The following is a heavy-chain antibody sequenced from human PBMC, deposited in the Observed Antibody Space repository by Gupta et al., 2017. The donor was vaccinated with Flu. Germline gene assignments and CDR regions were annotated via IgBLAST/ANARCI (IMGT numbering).Heavy chain of an antibody. CDR3: AKVLRFLEWLFPNDAFDI. J-gene: IGHJ3*02. D-gene: IGHD3-3*01. V-gene: IGHV3-23*01. CDR2: ISGSGGST. Sequence: SWVRQAPGKGLEWVSAISGSGGSTYYADSVKGRFTISRDNSKNTLYLQMNSLRAEDTAVYYCAKVLRFLEWLFPNDAFDIWGQGTMVTVSS.